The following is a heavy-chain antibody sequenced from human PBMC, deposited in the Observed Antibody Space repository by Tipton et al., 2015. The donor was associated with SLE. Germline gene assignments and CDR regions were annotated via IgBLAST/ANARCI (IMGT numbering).Heavy chain of an antibody. J-gene: IGHJ6*02. CDR2: INHSGST. CDR1: GGSFSGYY. CDR3: ARAAYYDFWSGYPFYYYYGMDV. Sequence: TLSLTCAVYGGSFSGYYWSWIRQPPGKGLEWIGEINHSGSTNYNPSLKSRVTISVDTSKNQFSLKLSSVTAADTAVYYCARAAYYDFWSGYPFYYYYGMDVWGQGTTVTVSS. V-gene: IGHV4-34*01. D-gene: IGHD3-3*01.